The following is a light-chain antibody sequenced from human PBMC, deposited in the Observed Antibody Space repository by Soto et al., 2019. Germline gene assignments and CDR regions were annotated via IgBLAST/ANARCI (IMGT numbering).Light chain of an antibody. J-gene: IGKJ4*01. CDR3: LQALQTPLP. CDR2: LGS. CDR1: QSLLHSNGYNY. Sequence: DVVMTQSPLSLPVTPGEPASISCRSSQSLLHSNGYNYLGWFLQRQGQSPQLLIYLGSNRASGVPDRFSGSGSGTDFTLKISRVEAEDVGVYYCLQALQTPLPFGGGTKVEIK. V-gene: IGKV2-28*01.